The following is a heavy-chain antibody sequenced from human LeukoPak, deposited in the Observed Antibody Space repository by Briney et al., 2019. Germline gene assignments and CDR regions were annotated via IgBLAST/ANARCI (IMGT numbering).Heavy chain of an antibody. J-gene: IGHJ4*02. CDR3: ARTKRGIAARLRGINYYFDY. CDR1: GGSISSYY. CDR2: IYYSGST. Sequence: PSETLSLTCTVSGGSISSYYWSWIRQPPGKGLEWIGYIYYSGSTNYNPSLKSRVTISVDTSKNQFSLKLSSVTAADPAVYYCARTKRGIAARLRGINYYFDYWGQGTLVTVSS. D-gene: IGHD6-6*01. V-gene: IGHV4-59*01.